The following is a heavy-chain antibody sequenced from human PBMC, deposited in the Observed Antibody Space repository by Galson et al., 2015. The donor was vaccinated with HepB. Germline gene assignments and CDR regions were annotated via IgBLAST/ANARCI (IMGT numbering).Heavy chain of an antibody. J-gene: IGHJ6*03. V-gene: IGHV1-18*01. D-gene: IGHD2-2*01. CDR3: ARYRGYCCSTSCPNYYYDYYMDV. CDR2: ISAYNGNT. Sequence: SVKVSCKASGGTFSSYTIDWVRQAPGKGLEWMGGISAYNGNTNYAQKLQGRVTMTTDTSTSTAYMELRSLRSDGTAVYYCARYRGYCCSTSCPNYYYDYYMDVWGQGTTVTVSS. CDR1: GGTFSSYT.